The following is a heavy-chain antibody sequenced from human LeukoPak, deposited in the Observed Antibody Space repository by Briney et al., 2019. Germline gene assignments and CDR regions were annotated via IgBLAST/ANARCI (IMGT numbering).Heavy chain of an antibody. CDR1: GGSISNYY. J-gene: IGHJ4*02. D-gene: IGHD3-16*01. CDR2: IYYSGTT. Sequence: SETLSLTRTVSGGSISNYYWSWIRQPPGKGLEWIGYIYYSGTTNYNPSLKSRVAISVDTSKNQFSLKLSSVIAADTAVYYCARRPSGIMMGAYFDYWGQGTLVTVSS. CDR3: ARRPSGIMMGAYFDY. V-gene: IGHV4-59*01.